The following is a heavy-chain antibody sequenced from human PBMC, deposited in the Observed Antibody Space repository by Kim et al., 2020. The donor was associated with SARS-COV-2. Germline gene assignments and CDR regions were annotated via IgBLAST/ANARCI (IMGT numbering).Heavy chain of an antibody. V-gene: IGHV4-59*01. J-gene: IGHJ5*02. CDR3: ARGVQAYNWFDP. CDR1: GGSSSTYY. CDR2: IFNIGTT. Sequence: SENLSLTCTVSGGSSSTYYWSWIRQPPGKGLEWIAYIFNIGTTDYNPSLKSRVTISLDTSKNQLSLKLSSVTAADTAVYYCARGVQAYNWFDPWGLGTLVTVSS.